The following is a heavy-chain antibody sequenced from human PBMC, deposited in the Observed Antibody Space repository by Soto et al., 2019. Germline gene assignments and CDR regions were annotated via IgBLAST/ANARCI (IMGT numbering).Heavy chain of an antibody. CDR2: ILYDGSKT. CDR3: AVVGADI. D-gene: IGHD2-15*01. CDR1: GFTFSSYT. J-gene: IGHJ4*02. Sequence: PGGSLRLSCAASGFTFSSYTMHWVRQAPGKGLEWVAAILYDGSKTYYADSVKGRFTISRDSSKNTLYLQMNSLSAEDTAVYYCAVVGADIWGQGTLVTVS. V-gene: IGHV3-30-3*01.